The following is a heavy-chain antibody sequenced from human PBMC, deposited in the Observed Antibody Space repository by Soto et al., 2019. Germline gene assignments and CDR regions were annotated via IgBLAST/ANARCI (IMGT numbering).Heavy chain of an antibody. V-gene: IGHV4-59*01. D-gene: IGHD2-21*02. CDR1: GGSISSYY. CDR2: IYYRGIT. J-gene: IGHJ4*02. Sequence: QVQLQESGPGLVKPSETLSLTCTVSGGSISSYYWCSIRQPPGEGLEWIGYIYYRGITNYNPSLKSRVPLPVDTPKHHFALKPSSVTAADTAVYYSARGGGDNPFDYWGQVTLVTVSS. CDR3: ARGGGDNPFDY.